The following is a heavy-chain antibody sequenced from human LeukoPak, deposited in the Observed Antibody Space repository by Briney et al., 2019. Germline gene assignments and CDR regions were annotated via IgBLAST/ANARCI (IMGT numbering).Heavy chain of an antibody. J-gene: IGHJ4*02. CDR2: ISSNGGST. CDR3: AQDYSGYDLSAGY. D-gene: IGHD5-12*01. CDR1: GFTFSRYA. Sequence: GGSLRLSCSASGFTFSRYAMHWVRQAPGKGLEYVSAISSNGGSTYYADSVKGRFTISRDNSKDTLYLQMNSLRAEDTALYYCAQDYSGYDLSAGYWGQGTLVTVSS. V-gene: IGHV3-64*04.